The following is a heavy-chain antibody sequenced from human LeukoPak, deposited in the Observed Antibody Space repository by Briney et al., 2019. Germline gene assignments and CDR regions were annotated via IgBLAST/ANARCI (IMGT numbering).Heavy chain of an antibody. Sequence: SSETLSLTCTVSGGSISSYYWSWIRQPPGKGLEWIGYIYYSGSTNYNPSLKSRVTISVDTSKNQFSLKLSSVTAADTAVYYCARHSIGRGSYFHYWGQGTLVTVSS. CDR3: ARHSIGRGSYFHY. D-gene: IGHD1-26*01. CDR1: GGSISSYY. J-gene: IGHJ4*02. V-gene: IGHV4-59*08. CDR2: IYYSGST.